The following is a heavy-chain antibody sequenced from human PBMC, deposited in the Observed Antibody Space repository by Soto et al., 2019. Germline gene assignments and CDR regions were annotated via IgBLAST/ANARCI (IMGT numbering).Heavy chain of an antibody. CDR3: ARDKYYDILTGYPPGYGMDV. J-gene: IGHJ6*02. D-gene: IGHD3-9*01. Sequence: PSETLSLTCTVSGASIINYYWAWIRQSPGGGLESIGYVSNTATTTYNPSLKNRVTISVDASKSQFYLKLSSVTAADTAVYYCARDKYYDILTGYPPGYGMDVWGQGTTVTVSS. V-gene: IGHV4-4*08. CDR2: VSNTATT. CDR1: GASIINYY.